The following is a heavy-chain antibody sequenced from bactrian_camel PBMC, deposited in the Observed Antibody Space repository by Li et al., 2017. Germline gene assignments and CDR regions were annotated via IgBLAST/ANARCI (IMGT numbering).Heavy chain of an antibody. V-gene: IGHV3S53*01. Sequence: QVQLVESGGGSVQAGGSLRLSCVVSGFTYSTYRMGWFRQASGKEREGVASIDSDGETTYTDSVKGRFTISRDNAKNSVYLQMNNLKLEDTATYYCAADRFQWPITTVTCTTWLGYWGRGTQVTVS. D-gene: IGHD2*01. CDR2: IDSDGET. CDR1: GFTYSTYR. J-gene: IGHJ6*01. CDR3: AADRFQWPITTVTCTTWLGY.